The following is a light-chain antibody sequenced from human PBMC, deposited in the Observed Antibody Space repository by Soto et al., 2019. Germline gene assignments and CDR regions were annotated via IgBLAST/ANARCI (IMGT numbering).Light chain of an antibody. Sequence: EIVMAQTPATLSVCPGEXATLSRMASQSVSSDLACYQPKSGQAPRXLIYGASTRATGIPARLIGSGPGKEFTLNXTSLQSEDVAVYYCXQYHNXXPWTFXXGTKVDIK. J-gene: IGKJ1*01. CDR2: GAS. V-gene: IGKV3-15*01. CDR1: QSVSSD. CDR3: XQYHNXXPWT.